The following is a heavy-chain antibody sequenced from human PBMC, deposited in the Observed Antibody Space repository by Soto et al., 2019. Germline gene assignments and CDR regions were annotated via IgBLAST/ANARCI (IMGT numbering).Heavy chain of an antibody. V-gene: IGHV3-33*01. CDR1: GFTFSSYG. Sequence: GGSLRLSCAASGFTFSSYGMHWVRQAPGKGLEWVAVIWYDGSNKYYADSVKGRFTISRDNSKNTLYLQMNSLRAEDTAVYYCARDMDIVVVPAAMIDYYYGMDVWGQGTTVTVSS. D-gene: IGHD2-2*03. CDR3: ARDMDIVVVPAAMIDYYYGMDV. J-gene: IGHJ6*02. CDR2: IWYDGSNK.